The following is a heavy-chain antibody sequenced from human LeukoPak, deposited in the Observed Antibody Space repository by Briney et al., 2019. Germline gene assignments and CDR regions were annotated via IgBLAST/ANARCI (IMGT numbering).Heavy chain of an antibody. D-gene: IGHD4-23*01. CDR3: ARGWLAETTVVTPYNY. CDR1: GGTFRSNA. CDR2: ITPFFGTA. Sequence: SVKVSCKASGGTFRSNAISWVRQAPGQGLEWMGGITPFFGTANYAQKFQGRVTITAVESMSTAYMELSSLRSEDTAVYYCARGWLAETTVVTPYNYWGQGTLVTVSS. J-gene: IGHJ4*02. V-gene: IGHV1-69*13.